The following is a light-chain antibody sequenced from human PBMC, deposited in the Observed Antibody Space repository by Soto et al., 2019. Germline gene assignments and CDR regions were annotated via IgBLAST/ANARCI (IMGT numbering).Light chain of an antibody. V-gene: IGLV1-44*01. CDR1: WANIGNNP. Sequence: QSVLTQPPSASGTPGQRVTISCSGSWANIGNNPVNWYQQLPGTAPKLLIYRDNQRPSGVPDRFSGSKSGTSASLAITGLQSEDEADYYCSAWDDSLNAVVFGGGTKLTVL. CDR2: RDN. J-gene: IGLJ2*01. CDR3: SAWDDSLNAVV.